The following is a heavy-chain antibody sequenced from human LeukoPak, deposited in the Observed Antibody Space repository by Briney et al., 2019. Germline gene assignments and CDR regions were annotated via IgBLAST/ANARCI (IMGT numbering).Heavy chain of an antibody. D-gene: IGHD3-9*01. V-gene: IGHV3-21*04. CDR3: AKGLTGYYMRALDY. Sequence: GGSLRLSCAASGFTFSSYSMNWVRQAPGKGLEWVSSISSSSSYIYYADSVKGRFTISRDNAKNSLYLQMNSLRAEDTAVYYCAKGLTGYYMRALDYWGQGTLVTVSS. CDR1: GFTFSSYS. CDR2: ISSSSSYI. J-gene: IGHJ4*02.